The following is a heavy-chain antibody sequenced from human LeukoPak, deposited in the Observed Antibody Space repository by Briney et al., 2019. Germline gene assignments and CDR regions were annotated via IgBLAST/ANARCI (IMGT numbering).Heavy chain of an antibody. CDR3: ATLPYCSSTSCYDY. CDR1: GFTFTNYW. D-gene: IGHD2-2*01. J-gene: IGHJ4*02. V-gene: IGHV3-7*01. CDR2: IKQDGSEK. Sequence: GGSLSLSCAASGFTFTNYWMSWVRQAPGKGLEWVANIKQDGSEKYYVDSVKGRFTISRDNAKNSLYLQMSSLRAEDTALYDCATLPYCSSTSCYDYWGQGTLVTVSS.